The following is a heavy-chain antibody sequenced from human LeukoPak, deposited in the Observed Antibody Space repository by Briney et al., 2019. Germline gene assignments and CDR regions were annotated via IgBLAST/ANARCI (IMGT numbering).Heavy chain of an antibody. V-gene: IGHV4-39*07. CDR3: ARQFYTAIVLFWFDP. D-gene: IGHD5-18*01. CDR2: MYYSGST. CDR1: GDSISSNSYY. J-gene: IGHJ5*02. Sequence: SETLSLTCTVPGDSISSNSYYWGWIRQPPGKGLEWIGSMYYSGSTYYNSSFKSRVTISVDTSKNQFSLKLSSVTAADTAVYYCARQFYTAIVLFWFDPWGLGTLVTVSS.